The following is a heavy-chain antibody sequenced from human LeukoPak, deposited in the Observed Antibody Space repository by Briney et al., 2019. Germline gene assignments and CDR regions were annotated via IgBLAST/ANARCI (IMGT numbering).Heavy chain of an antibody. J-gene: IGHJ6*02. D-gene: IGHD3-10*01. V-gene: IGHV3-48*01. CDR3: ARYVLRGLSTSYAMDV. CDR2: ISSSTSRI. Sequence: GGSLRLSCGASGFTFNSYSMNWVRQAPGKGLEWVSYISSSTSRIYYADSVKGRFTISRDSARRSLFLQMNSLRAEDTAIYYCARYVLRGLSTSYAMDVWGQGTTVTVSS. CDR1: GFTFNSYS.